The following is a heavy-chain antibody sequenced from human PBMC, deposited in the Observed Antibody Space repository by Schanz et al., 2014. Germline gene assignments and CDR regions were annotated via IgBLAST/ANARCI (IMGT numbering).Heavy chain of an antibody. J-gene: IGHJ4*02. CDR1: GFTFISYD. D-gene: IGHD3-16*01. Sequence: VQLVESGGGLVKPGGSLRLSCVASGFTFISYDIHWVRQAPGKGLEWVGRITNKPNNYNTEYAASVKGRFTISRDDSRNSLYLQMSSLKTEDTAVYYCVRLDVHDYWGQGTLVTVSA. CDR2: ITNKPNNYNT. V-gene: IGHV3-72*01. CDR3: VRLDVHDY.